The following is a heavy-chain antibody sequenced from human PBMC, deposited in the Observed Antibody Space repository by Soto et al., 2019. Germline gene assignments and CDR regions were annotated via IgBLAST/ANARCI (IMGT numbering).Heavy chain of an antibody. V-gene: IGHV4-31*03. Sequence: SETLSLTCTVSGRSISSVGYYWSWVRLLPGKGLEWIGSISYTGSTYYNPSLENRLSISLDTSENRFSLRLNSVTAADTAIYYCARPNDYWNGYGPFDYWGQGSLVTVSS. CDR3: ARPNDYWNGYGPFDY. J-gene: IGHJ4*02. D-gene: IGHD3-3*01. CDR2: ISYTGST. CDR1: GRSISSVGYY.